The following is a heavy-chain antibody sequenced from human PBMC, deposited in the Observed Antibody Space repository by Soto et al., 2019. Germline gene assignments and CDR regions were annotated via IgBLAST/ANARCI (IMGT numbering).Heavy chain of an antibody. D-gene: IGHD5-12*01. CDR2: IYYSGST. V-gene: IGHV4-39*01. Sequence: XETLSLTCTVSGCSISSSSYYWGWIRQPRGKGLEWIGIIYYSGSTYYNPSLKSRVTISVDTSKNQFSLKLSSVTAADTAVYYCARPRRGYSGYGPAGNWFDHWGQGTLVTVSS. CDR3: ARPRRGYSGYGPAGNWFDH. CDR1: GCSISSSSYY. J-gene: IGHJ5*02.